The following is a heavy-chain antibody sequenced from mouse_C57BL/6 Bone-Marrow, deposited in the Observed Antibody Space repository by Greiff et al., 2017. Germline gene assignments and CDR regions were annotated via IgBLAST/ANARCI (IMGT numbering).Heavy chain of an antibody. Sequence: VQLQQSGAELVRPGASVKLSCTASGFNIKDYYMHWVKQRPEQGLEWIGRIDPEDGDTEYAPKFQGKASITADTSSNTAYLQLRSLTSEDTAVYYCTRGSAWFAYWGQGTLVTVSA. CDR3: TRGSAWFAY. CDR2: IDPEDGDT. J-gene: IGHJ3*01. V-gene: IGHV14-1*01. CDR1: GFNIKDYY.